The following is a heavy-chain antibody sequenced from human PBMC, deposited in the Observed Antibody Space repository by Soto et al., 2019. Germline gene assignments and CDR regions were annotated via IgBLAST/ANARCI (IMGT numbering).Heavy chain of an antibody. V-gene: IGHV3-48*01. Sequence: GGSLRLSCAASGFTFSSYSMNWVRQAPGKGLEWVSYISSSSSTIYYADSVKGRFTISRDNAKNSLYLQMNSLRAEDTAVYYCARDPYGDPLRSWYFDLWGRGTLVTVSS. CDR3: ARDPYGDPLRSWYFDL. CDR2: ISSSSSTI. J-gene: IGHJ2*01. D-gene: IGHD4-17*01. CDR1: GFTFSSYS.